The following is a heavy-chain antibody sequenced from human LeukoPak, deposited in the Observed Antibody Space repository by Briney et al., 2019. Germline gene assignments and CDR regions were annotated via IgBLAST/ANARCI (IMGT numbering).Heavy chain of an antibody. J-gene: IGHJ6*03. CDR3: ARGLSYSSGYPPLFDYYYYMDV. Sequence: SETLSLTCTVSGGSISSSSYYWGWIRQPPGKGLEWIGSIYYSGSTYYNPSLKSRVTISVDTSKNQFSLKLSSVTAADTAVYYCARGLSYSSGYPPLFDYYYYMDVWGKGTTVTVSS. V-gene: IGHV4-39*07. D-gene: IGHD3-22*01. CDR2: IYYSGST. CDR1: GGSISSSSYY.